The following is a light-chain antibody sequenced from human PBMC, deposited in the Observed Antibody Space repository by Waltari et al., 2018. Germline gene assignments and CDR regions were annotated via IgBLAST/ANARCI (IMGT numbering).Light chain of an antibody. J-gene: IGLJ2*01. CDR3: MIWHNNAVV. V-gene: IGLV5-45*03. CDR1: SVLNVGSSR. CDR2: YKSDSDK. Sequence: QAVLTQPSSLSASPGASASLTCTLRSVLNVGSSRSSCYQTMPGSPPQYPLRYKSDSDKHLDSRVPRRFSGSKDASANAGILLISGLQSEDEADYYCMIWHNNAVVFGGGTTLTVL.